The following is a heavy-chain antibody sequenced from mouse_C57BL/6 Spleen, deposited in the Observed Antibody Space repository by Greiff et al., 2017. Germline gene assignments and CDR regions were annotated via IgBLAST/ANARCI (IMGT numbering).Heavy chain of an antibody. D-gene: IGHD2-2*01. J-gene: IGHJ2*01. Sequence: QVQLQQPGAELVKPGASVKVSCKASGYTFTSYWMHWVKQRPGQGLEWIGRIHPSDSDTNYNQKFKGKAKLTVDKSSRTAYMQLSSLTSEDSAVYYCAIWDGYDGGFDYWGQGTTLTVSS. CDR2: IHPSDSDT. V-gene: IGHV1-74*01. CDR1: GYTFTSYW. CDR3: AIWDGYDGGFDY.